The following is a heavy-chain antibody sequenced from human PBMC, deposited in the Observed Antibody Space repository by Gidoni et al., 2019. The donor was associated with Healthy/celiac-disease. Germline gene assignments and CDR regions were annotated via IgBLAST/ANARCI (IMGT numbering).Heavy chain of an antibody. Sequence: EVQLVESGGGLVKPGRSLRLSCTASGFTFGAYAMSWFRQAPGKGLEWVGFIRSKAYGGTTEYAASVKGRFTISRDDSKSIAYLQMNSLKTEDTAVYYCTRGGTMATITALSFWGQGTLVTVSS. J-gene: IGHJ4*02. D-gene: IGHD5-12*01. CDR1: GFTFGAYA. CDR2: IRSKAYGGTT. CDR3: TRGGTMATITALSF. V-gene: IGHV3-49*05.